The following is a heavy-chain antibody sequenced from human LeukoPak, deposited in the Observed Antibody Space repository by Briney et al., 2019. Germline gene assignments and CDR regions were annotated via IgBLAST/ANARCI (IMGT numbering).Heavy chain of an antibody. CDR2: IYYSGST. Sequence: SETLSLTCTVSGGSISSGDYYWSWIRQPPGKGLEWIGYIYYSGSTYYNPSLKSRVTISVDTSKNQFSLKLSSETAADTAVYYCARDSSSWSRAIDYWGQGTLVTVSS. CDR3: ARDSSSWSRAIDY. J-gene: IGHJ4*02. V-gene: IGHV4-30-4*02. CDR1: GGSISSGDYY. D-gene: IGHD6-13*01.